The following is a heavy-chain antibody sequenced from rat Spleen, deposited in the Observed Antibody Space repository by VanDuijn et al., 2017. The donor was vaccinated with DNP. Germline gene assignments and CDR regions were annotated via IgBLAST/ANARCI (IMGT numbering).Heavy chain of an antibody. CDR1: GFTFSNYG. J-gene: IGHJ2*01. Sequence: EVELVESGGGLVQPGRSMKLSCAASGFTFSNYGMAWVRQAPTKGLEWVASISTSGGSTYYRDSVKGRFTISRDNAKSSLYLQMDSLRSEDTATYYCTTRADYWGQGVMVTVSS. CDR3: TTRADY. V-gene: IGHV5-27*01. CDR2: ISTSGGST.